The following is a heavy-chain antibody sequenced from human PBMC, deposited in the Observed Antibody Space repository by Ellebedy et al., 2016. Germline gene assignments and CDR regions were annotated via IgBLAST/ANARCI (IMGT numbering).Heavy chain of an antibody. CDR2: ISSSGSLK. CDR1: GFTFSSYS. Sequence: GGSLRLSXAVSGFTFSSYSFNWIRQAPGKGLEWVSHISSSGSLKFYADSLRDRFTISRDNAKNLLHLQMNSLTAEDTAVYFCTREAGGSVVDSWGQGVLVTVSS. V-gene: IGHV3-48*04. D-gene: IGHD3-16*01. CDR3: TREAGGSVVDS. J-gene: IGHJ4*02.